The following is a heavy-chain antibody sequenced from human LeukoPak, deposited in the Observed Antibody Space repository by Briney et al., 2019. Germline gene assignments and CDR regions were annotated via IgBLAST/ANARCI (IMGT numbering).Heavy chain of an antibody. V-gene: IGHV4-31*03. CDR3: ARATGFFDY. CDR1: GGSISSGGYS. Sequence: SQTLSLTCTVSGGSISSGGYSWSWIRQHPGKGLEWIGYIYYSGSTYYNPSLKSRVTISVDTSKNQFSLKLSSVTAADTAVYYCARATGFFDYWGQGTLVTVSS. CDR2: IYYSGST. J-gene: IGHJ4*02.